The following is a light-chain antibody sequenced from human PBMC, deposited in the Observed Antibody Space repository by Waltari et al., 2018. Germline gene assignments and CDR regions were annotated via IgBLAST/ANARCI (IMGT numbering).Light chain of an antibody. CDR2: DAS. J-gene: IGKJ1*01. Sequence: EIVLTQSPGTLPLSPGEGATLSCRASHSVSRSLAWYQQKPGQAPRLLIYDASTRATGIPDRFSGSGSGTDFSLTISRLEAEDFAVYYCQKYVSLPGTFGQGTTVEIK. CDR3: QKYVSLPGT. V-gene: IGKV3-20*01. CDR1: HSVSRS.